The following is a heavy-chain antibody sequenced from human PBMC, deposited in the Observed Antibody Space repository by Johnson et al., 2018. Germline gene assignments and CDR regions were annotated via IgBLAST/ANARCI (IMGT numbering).Heavy chain of an antibody. V-gene: IGHV3-7*03. J-gene: IGHJ3*01. CDR2: IKQDGSEK. CDR3: GKYPGAAGLGAFDV. Sequence: VQLVESGGGLVQPGGSLRLSCAASAITLRTYSMTWVRQAPGKGLEWVANIKQDGSEKYYVDSVKGRFTSSRDNAKNSLYLKMNGLGAEATAVYYCGKYPGAAGLGAFDVWGQGTMVTVS. D-gene: IGHD2/OR15-2a*01. CDR1: AITLRTYS.